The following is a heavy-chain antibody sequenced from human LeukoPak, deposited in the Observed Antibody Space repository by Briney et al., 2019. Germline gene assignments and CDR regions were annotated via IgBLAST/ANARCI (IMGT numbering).Heavy chain of an antibody. J-gene: IGHJ4*02. V-gene: IGHV1-2*02. D-gene: IGHD6-19*01. CDR2: INPYSGGT. CDR1: GYTFTGYY. CDR3: ARINSGWSDY. Sequence: ASVTVSCKASGYTFTGYYMHWVRQAPGQGLEWMGWINPYSGGTNYAQKFQGRVTMTRDTSISTAYMELSRLRSDDTAVYYCARINSGWSDYWGQGTLVTVSS.